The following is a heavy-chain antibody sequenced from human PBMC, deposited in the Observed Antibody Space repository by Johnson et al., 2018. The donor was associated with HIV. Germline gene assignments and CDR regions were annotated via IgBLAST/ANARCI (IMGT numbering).Heavy chain of an antibody. J-gene: IGHJ3*02. Sequence: VQLVESGGGLVQPGGSLRLSCAASGFTFSSYWMHWVRQVPGKGLEWVSRINSDGSSTSFADSVKGRFTISRDSAKNTLNLQMNSLRAEDTALYYCAKEITVGTTTAFDIWGQGTMVTVSS. CDR1: GFTFSSYW. CDR2: INSDGSST. D-gene: IGHD1-7*01. V-gene: IGHV3-74*01. CDR3: AKEITVGTTTAFDI.